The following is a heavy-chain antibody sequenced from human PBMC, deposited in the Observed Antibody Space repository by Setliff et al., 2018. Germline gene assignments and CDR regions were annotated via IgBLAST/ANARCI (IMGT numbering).Heavy chain of an antibody. D-gene: IGHD3-3*01. J-gene: IGHJ4*02. V-gene: IGHV3-48*01. CDR3: ARERHLLSTVVIFGLFDF. CDR2: ISSGSNSI. CDR1: GFTFTYYS. Sequence: ASVKVSCEASGFTFTYYSMSWVRQAPGKGLEWISYISSGSNSIYYADSVKGRFTVSRGNSKNTLSLQMYSLRTEDTALYYCARERHLLSTVVIFGLFDFWGQGALVTVSS.